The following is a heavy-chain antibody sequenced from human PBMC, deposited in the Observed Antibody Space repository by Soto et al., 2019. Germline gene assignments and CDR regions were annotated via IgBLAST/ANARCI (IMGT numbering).Heavy chain of an antibody. V-gene: IGHV4-31*03. Sequence: QVQLQESGPGLVKPSQTLSLTCTVSGGSISSGGYYWSWIRQHPGKGLEWIGYIYYSGSTYYNPSPKIRVTISVDTSKNQFSLKLISVTAADTAVYYCARSSTSANYFDYWGQGTLVTVSS. CDR1: GGSISSGGYY. D-gene: IGHD2-2*01. CDR2: IYYSGST. CDR3: ARSSTSANYFDY. J-gene: IGHJ4*02.